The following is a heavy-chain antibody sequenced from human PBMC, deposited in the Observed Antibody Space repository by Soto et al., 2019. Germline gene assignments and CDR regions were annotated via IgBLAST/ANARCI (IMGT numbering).Heavy chain of an antibody. D-gene: IGHD3-10*01. CDR2: ISYDGSNK. CDR1: GFTFSSYA. Sequence: SLILSCASSGFTFSSYAMHWVRQAPGKGLEWVAVISYDGSNKYYADSVKGRFTISRDNSKNTLYLQMNSLRAEDTAVYYWARDPPTDYYGIKGPYYLDYWGQGT. V-gene: IGHV3-30-3*01. J-gene: IGHJ4*02. CDR3: ARDPPTDYYGIKGPYYLDY.